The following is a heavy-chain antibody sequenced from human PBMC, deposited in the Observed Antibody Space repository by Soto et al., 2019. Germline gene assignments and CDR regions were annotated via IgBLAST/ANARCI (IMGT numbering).Heavy chain of an antibody. CDR1: GYTLTGHY. Sequence: ASVKFSCKSSGYTLTGHYIHWVRRARGQGLEWMGWINPNSGATNYAQKFQGRVTMTRDTSISTAYMELRRLRSDDTGVYYCARQRPLLGETVTTGVDYLGQGTRVTVSS. CDR2: INPNSGAT. J-gene: IGHJ4*02. D-gene: IGHD3-16*01. V-gene: IGHV1-2*02. CDR3: ARQRPLLGETVTTGVDY.